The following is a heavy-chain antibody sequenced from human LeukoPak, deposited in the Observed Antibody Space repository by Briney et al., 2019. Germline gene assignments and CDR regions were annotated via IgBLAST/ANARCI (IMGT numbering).Heavy chain of an antibody. V-gene: IGHV3-23*01. D-gene: IGHD3-9*01. CDR3: AKDPVLRYFDWQHIGLGLDY. CDR2: MSGSGGST. J-gene: IGHJ4*02. Sequence: GGSLRLSCAASGFTFSSYAMSWVRQAPGKGLEWVSGMSGSGGSTYYADSVKGRFTISRDNSKKTLYLQMNSLRAEDTAVYYCAKDPVLRYFDWQHIGLGLDYWGQGTLVTVSS. CDR1: GFTFSSYA.